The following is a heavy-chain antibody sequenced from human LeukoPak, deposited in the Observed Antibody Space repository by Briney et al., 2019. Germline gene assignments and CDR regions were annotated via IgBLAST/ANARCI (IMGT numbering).Heavy chain of an antibody. V-gene: IGHV3-7*02. CDR2: IKPNGGEQ. Sequence: GGSLRLSCAASGFTFSNYWMTWVRQAPGKGLEWVANIKPNGGEQYYVDSVKGRFTISRDNAKNSLYLQMNSLTAEDTAVYYCASQPSAVAGNYWGQGTLVTVSS. J-gene: IGHJ4*02. CDR3: ASQPSAVAGNY. D-gene: IGHD6-19*01. CDR1: GFTFSNYW.